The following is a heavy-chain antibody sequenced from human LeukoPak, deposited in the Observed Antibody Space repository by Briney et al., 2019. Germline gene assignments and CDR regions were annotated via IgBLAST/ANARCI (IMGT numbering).Heavy chain of an antibody. D-gene: IGHD6-13*01. V-gene: IGHV3-30*14. CDR1: GFTLNSYA. CDR3: ARAYSSSWLYYYFDY. CDR2: ITYDGYKE. Sequence: GGSLRLSCAASGFTLNSYAMHWVRQAPGMGLEWVAVITYDGYKEFYADSVKGRFTISRDNSKNTLYLQMNSLRAEDTAVYYCARAYSSSWLYYYFDYWGQGTLVTVSS. J-gene: IGHJ4*02.